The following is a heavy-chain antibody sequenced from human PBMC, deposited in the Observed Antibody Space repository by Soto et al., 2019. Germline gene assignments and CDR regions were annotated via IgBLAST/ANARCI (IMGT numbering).Heavy chain of an antibody. CDR3: ASHQLAMDV. Sequence: PSETLSLTCTVSGGSISSSSYYWGWIRQPPGKGLEWIGSIYYSGSTNYNPSLKSRVTISVDTSKNQFSLKLSSVTAADTAVYYCASHQLAMDVWGQGTTVTVSS. D-gene: IGHD2-2*01. CDR1: GGSISSSSYY. V-gene: IGHV4-39*01. CDR2: IYYSGST. J-gene: IGHJ6*02.